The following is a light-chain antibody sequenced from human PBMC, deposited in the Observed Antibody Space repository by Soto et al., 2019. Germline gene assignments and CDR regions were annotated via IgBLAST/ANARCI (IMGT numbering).Light chain of an antibody. CDR2: VVS. Sequence: QSVLTQPPSVSGAPGQRLTISCTGSSSTIGADYDVSWYQQHPGKAPKLMIYVVSNRPSGVSNRFSGSKSGNTASLTISGLQAEDEADYYCSSYTASSTRVFGTGTKVTVL. CDR1: SSTIGADYD. J-gene: IGLJ1*01. CDR3: SSYTASSTRV. V-gene: IGLV2-14*01.